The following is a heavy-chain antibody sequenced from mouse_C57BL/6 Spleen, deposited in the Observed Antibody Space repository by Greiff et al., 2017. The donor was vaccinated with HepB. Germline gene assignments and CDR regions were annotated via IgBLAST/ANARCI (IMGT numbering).Heavy chain of an antibody. CDR2: IYPSDSET. Sequence: QVQLQQPGAELVRPGSSVKLSCKASGYTFTSYWMDWVKQRPGQGLEWIGNIYPSDSETHYNQKFKDKATLTVDKSSSTAYMQLSSLTSEDSAVYYCARNHYGRHPFAYWGQGTLVTVSA. J-gene: IGHJ3*01. CDR1: GYTFTSYW. D-gene: IGHD1-1*01. V-gene: IGHV1-61*01. CDR3: ARNHYGRHPFAY.